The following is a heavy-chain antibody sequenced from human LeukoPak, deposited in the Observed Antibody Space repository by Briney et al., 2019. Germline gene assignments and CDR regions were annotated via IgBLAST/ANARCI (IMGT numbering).Heavy chain of an antibody. CDR2: ISGIGINI. V-gene: IGHV3-23*01. Sequence: PGASLRLSCAASRFTFSIHAMDWVRQAPGKGLEWVSSISGIGINIYYADSVTGRFTISRDNSKNMVYLQMNSLIAEDTGVYYCAKDMHGYDRPVDYWGRGTLVTVSS. D-gene: IGHD5-24*01. CDR3: AKDMHGYDRPVDY. J-gene: IGHJ4*02. CDR1: RFTFSIHA.